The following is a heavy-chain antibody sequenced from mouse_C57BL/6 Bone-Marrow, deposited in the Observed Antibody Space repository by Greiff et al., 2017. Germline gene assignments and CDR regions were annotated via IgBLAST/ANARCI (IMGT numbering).Heavy chain of an antibody. V-gene: IGHV1-9*01. CDR2: ILPGSGST. CDR1: GYTFTGYW. J-gene: IGHJ4*01. Sequence: QVQLQQSGAELMKPGASVKLSCKATGYTFTGYWIEWVKQRPGHGLEWIGEILPGSGSTNYTEKFKGKATFTADTSSNTAYMQLSSLTTEDSAIYYCARWGDAMDYWGQGTSVTVSS. CDR3: ARWGDAMDY.